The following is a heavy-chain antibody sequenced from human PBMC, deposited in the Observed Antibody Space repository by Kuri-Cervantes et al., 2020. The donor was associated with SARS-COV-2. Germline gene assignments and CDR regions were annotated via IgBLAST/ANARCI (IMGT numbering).Heavy chain of an antibody. D-gene: IGHD2-21*02. CDR1: GFTFSSYG. CDR3: ARDKVTAIPNNYYYYGMDV. J-gene: IGHJ6*02. CDR2: IWYDGSNK. V-gene: IGHV3-33*01. Sequence: GGSLRLSCAASGFTFSSYGMHWVRQAPGKGLEWVAVIWYDGSNKYYADSVKGRFTISRDNSKNTLYLQMNSLRAEDTAVYYCARDKVTAIPNNYYYYGMDVWGQGTTVTVSS.